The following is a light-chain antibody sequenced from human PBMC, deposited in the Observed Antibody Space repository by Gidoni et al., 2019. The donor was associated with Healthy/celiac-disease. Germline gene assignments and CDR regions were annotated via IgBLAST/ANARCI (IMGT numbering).Light chain of an antibody. CDR1: QSLLHSNGYNY. Sequence: ESVMTQSPLSLPVTPGEPASISCRSSQSLLHSNGYNYLDWYLQKPGQSPQLLIYLGSNRASGVPDRFSGSGSGTDFTLKISRVEDEDVGVYYCMQALQTPYTFGQGTKLEIK. CDR3: MQALQTPYT. CDR2: LGS. J-gene: IGKJ2*01. V-gene: IGKV2-28*01.